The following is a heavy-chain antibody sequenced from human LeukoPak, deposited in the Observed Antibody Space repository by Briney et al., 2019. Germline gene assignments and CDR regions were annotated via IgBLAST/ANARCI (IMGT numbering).Heavy chain of an antibody. CDR1: GFTFSSYG. J-gene: IGHJ4*02. CDR3: AKEDYDILAFSGERSPYYFDY. V-gene: IGHV3-30*18. CDR2: ISYDGSNK. Sequence: PGGSLRLSCAASGFTFSSYGMHWVRQAPGKGLEWVAVISYDGSNKYYADSVKGRFTISRDNSKNTLYLQMNSLRAEDTAVYYCAKEDYDILAFSGERSPYYFDYWGQGTLVTVSS. D-gene: IGHD3-9*01.